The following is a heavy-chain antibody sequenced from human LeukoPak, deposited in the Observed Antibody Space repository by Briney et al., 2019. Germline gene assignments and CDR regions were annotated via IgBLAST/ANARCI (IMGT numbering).Heavy chain of an antibody. CDR3: GSPRTFSGRNVLDM. J-gene: IGHJ3*02. D-gene: IGHD3-10*02. V-gene: IGHV3-74*01. CDR2: INSDGRTT. Sequence: GGSLRLSCAAAGFTFSTYWMHWVRQVPGKGLAWVSRINSDGRTTGYADSVKGLFTISRDDAKNTLYLQMNSLRVEDTAVYYCGSPRTFSGRNVLDMWGQGTMVTVSS. CDR1: GFTFSTYW.